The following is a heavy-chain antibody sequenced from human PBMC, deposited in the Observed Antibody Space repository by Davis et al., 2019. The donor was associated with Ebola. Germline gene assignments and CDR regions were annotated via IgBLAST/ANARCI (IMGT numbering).Heavy chain of an antibody. J-gene: IGHJ6*02. V-gene: IGHV3-74*01. Sequence: GESLKISCAASGFTFSSYWMSWVRQAPGKGLVWVSRINSDGSSTSYADSVKGRFTISRDNAKNTLYLQMNSLRAEDTAVYYCARGHSSSYYYYYYGMDVWGQGTTVTVSS. CDR2: INSDGSST. D-gene: IGHD6-6*01. CDR3: ARGHSSSYYYYYYGMDV. CDR1: GFTFSSYW.